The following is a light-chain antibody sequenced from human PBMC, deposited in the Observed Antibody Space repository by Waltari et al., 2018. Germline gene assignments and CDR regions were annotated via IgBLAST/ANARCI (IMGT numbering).Light chain of an antibody. CDR3: QQRNKWPVT. V-gene: IGKV3-11*01. J-gene: IGKJ4*01. Sequence: DIVLTQSPATLSLSPGERATLSCRASQRVANYLAWYQQKPGQAPRLLIYDVSNRATDIPARFSGSGFATDFTLTISDLKPEDMAVYYCQQRNKWPVTFGGGTKVEIK. CDR1: QRVANY. CDR2: DVS.